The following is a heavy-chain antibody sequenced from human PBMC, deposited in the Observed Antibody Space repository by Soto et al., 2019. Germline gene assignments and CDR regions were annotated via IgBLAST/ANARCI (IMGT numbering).Heavy chain of an antibody. V-gene: IGHV4-31*03. Sequence: QVQLQESGPGLVKPSETLSLTCTLSGDPITSGGFYWTWIRQHPAKGLEWIGYIDYSGVTYYNPSLKSRATISVDTSKNQFSLNLSSVSAADAAMYYCARDLRGRRSGRFDPWGQGTLVTVSS. CDR2: IDYSGVT. J-gene: IGHJ5*02. CDR3: ARDLRGRRSGRFDP. CDR1: GDPITSGGFY. D-gene: IGHD3-10*01.